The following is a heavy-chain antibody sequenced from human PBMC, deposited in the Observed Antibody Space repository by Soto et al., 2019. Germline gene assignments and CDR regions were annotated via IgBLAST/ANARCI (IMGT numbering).Heavy chain of an antibody. Sequence: QVQLVQSGAEVKKPGSSVKVSCKASGGTFSSYAISWVRQAPGQGLEWMGGIIPIFGTANYAQKFQGRVTITADKSTSTAYMELSSLRSEDTAVYYCARVPNYYDSSGKGPVDYWGQGTLVTVSS. D-gene: IGHD3-22*01. CDR2: IIPIFGTA. CDR3: ARVPNYYDSSGKGPVDY. J-gene: IGHJ4*02. V-gene: IGHV1-69*06. CDR1: GGTFSSYA.